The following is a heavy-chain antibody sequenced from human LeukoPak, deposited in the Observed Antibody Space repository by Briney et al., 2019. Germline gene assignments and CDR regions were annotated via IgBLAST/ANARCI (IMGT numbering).Heavy chain of an antibody. CDR2: ISAYNGNT. CDR1: GYTFTSYG. CDR3: ARVSETYYYDSSGYPRGYYYYYYMDV. D-gene: IGHD3-22*01. J-gene: IGHJ6*03. Sequence: ASVKVSCKASGYTFTSYGISWVRQAPGQGLEWMGWISAYNGNTNYAQKLQGRVTMTTDTSTSTVYMELRSLRSDDTAVYYCARVSETYYYDSSGYPRGYYYYYYMDVWGKGTTVTVSS. V-gene: IGHV1-18*01.